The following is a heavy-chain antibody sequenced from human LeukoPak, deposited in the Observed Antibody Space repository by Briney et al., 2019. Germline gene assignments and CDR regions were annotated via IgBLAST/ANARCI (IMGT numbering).Heavy chain of an antibody. CDR3: AKGNWRYFDY. CDR2: ISGSGGST. CDR1: GFTFSTYV. Sequence: GGSLRHSCAASGFTFSTYVMSWDRQAPGKGLEWVSAISGSGGSTYYADSVKGRFTISRDNSKNTLYLQMNSLGADDTAVYYCAKGNWRYFDYWGQGTLVTVSS. J-gene: IGHJ4*02. D-gene: IGHD1-1*01. V-gene: IGHV3-23*01.